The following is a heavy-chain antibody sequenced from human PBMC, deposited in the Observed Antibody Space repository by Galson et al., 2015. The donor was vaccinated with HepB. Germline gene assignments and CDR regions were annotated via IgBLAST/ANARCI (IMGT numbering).Heavy chain of an antibody. CDR3: ARTYYYGSGSYWYDAFDI. J-gene: IGHJ3*02. CDR2: IKQDGSEK. V-gene: IGHV3-7*03. CDR1: GFTFSSYW. D-gene: IGHD3-10*01. Sequence: SLRLSCAASGFTFSSYWMSWVRQAPGKGLEWVANIKQDGSEKYYVDSVKGRFTISRDNAKNSLYLQMNSLRAEDTAVYYCARTYYYGSGSYWYDAFDIWGQGTMVTVSS.